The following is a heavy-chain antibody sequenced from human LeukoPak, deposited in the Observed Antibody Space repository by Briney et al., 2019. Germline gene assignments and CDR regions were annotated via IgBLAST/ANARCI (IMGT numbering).Heavy chain of an antibody. Sequence: GGSLRLSCAASGFTFSSYAMSWVRQAPGKGLEWVSSVSGGDGTTYYADSVKGRFTISRNNFKNTMYLQMNSLRVEDTAVYYCAKHVRGLILMGRYWGQGTLVTVSP. V-gene: IGHV3-23*01. CDR1: GFTFSSYA. CDR3: AKHVRGLILMGRY. CDR2: VSGGDGTT. D-gene: IGHD3-10*02. J-gene: IGHJ4*02.